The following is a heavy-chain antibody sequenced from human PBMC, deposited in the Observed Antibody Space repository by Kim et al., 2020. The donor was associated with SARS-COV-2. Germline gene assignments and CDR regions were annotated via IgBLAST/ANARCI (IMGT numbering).Heavy chain of an antibody. CDR3: ARGPYCSSTSCYIRYYYGMDV. CDR1: GGSISSGGYS. J-gene: IGHJ6*02. D-gene: IGHD2-2*02. Sequence: SETLSLTCAVSGGSISSGGYSWSWIRQPPGKGLEWIGYIYHSGSTYYNPSLKSRVTISVDRSKNQFSLKLSSVTAADTAVYYCARGPYCSSTSCYIRYYYGMDVWGQGTTVTVSS. CDR2: IYHSGST. V-gene: IGHV4-30-2*01.